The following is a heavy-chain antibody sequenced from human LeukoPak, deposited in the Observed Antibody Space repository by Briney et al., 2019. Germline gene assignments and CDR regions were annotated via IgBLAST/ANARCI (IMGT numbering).Heavy chain of an antibody. J-gene: IGHJ3*02. CDR3: ARVTRGDSSSWYVAFDI. D-gene: IGHD6-13*01. CDR1: GYTFTGYY. Sequence: ASVKVSCKASGYTFTGYYMHWVRQAPGQGLEWMGWINPNSGGTNYAQKFQGRVTMTRDTSISTAYMELSRLRSDDTAVYYCARVTRGDSSSWYVAFDIWGQGTMVTVSS. V-gene: IGHV1-2*02. CDR2: INPNSGGT.